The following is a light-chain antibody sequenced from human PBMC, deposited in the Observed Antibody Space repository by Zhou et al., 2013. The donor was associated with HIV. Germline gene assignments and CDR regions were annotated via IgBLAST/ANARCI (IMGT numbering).Light chain of an antibody. CDR2: DAS. CDR1: QGISSG. V-gene: IGKV1-13*02. J-gene: IGKJ3*01. CDR3: QQFYSYPPA. Sequence: AIQLTQSPSSLSASVGDRVTITCRASQGISSGLAWYHQKPGKPPKLLIFDASTLESGVPLRFSGRGSGTNFTLTISSLQPEDFATYFCQQFYSYPPAFGPGTKLEIK.